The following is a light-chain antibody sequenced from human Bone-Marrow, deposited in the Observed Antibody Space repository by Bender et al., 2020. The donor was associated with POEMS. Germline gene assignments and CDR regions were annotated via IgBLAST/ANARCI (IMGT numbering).Light chain of an antibody. CDR3: SSYTDVTVLGV. J-gene: IGLJ3*02. CDR1: NSNFGAGYD. V-gene: IGLV1-40*01. Sequence: QSVLAQPPSVSEAPGQRVTISCTGSNSNFGAGYDVHWYQQVEGTAPKLLIYGNNKRPSGVPDRFSGSKSGNTASLTVSGLQAEDEADYYCSSYTDVTVLGVFGGGTKVTVL. CDR2: GNN.